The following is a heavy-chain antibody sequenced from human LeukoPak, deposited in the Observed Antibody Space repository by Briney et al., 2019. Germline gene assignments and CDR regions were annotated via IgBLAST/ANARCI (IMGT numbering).Heavy chain of an antibody. CDR1: GGSISSSSYY. V-gene: IGHV4-39*02. CDR3: ARGSHPVTGTLGGYFDP. J-gene: IGHJ4*02. D-gene: IGHD6-19*01. Sequence: SETLSLTCTVSGGSISSSSYYWGWIRQPPGKGLEWIGSIYHTGSTYYNPSLKSRVTISLDASNKQFSLRLSSVPAADTAVYYCARGSHPVTGTLGGYFDPWGQGTLVTVSS. CDR2: IYHTGST.